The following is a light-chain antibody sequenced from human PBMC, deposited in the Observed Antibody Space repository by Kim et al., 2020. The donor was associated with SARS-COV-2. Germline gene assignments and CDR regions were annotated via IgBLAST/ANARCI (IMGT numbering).Light chain of an antibody. CDR3: QAWDSTTVV. CDR1: KLGDKY. Sequence: SYELTQPPSVSVSPGQTATITCSGDKLGDKYSYWYQQKPGQSPVLVIYQVTKRPSGIPERFSGSSSGNTATLTISGTQAMDEADYYCQAWDSTTVV. J-gene: IGLJ2*01. V-gene: IGLV3-1*01. CDR2: QVT.